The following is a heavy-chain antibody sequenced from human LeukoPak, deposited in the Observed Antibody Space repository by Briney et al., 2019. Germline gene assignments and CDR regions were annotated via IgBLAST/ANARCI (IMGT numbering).Heavy chain of an antibody. V-gene: IGHV4-4*07. CDR1: GGSISSYY. D-gene: IGHD3-3*01. Sequence: PSETLSLTCTVSGGSISSYYWSWIRQPAGKGLEWIGRIYTSGSTNYNPSLKSRVTMSVDTSKNQFSLKLSSVTAADTAVYYCAGGVVIPRYYYYYMDVWGKGTTVTVSS. J-gene: IGHJ6*03. CDR3: AGGVVIPRYYYYYMDV. CDR2: IYTSGST.